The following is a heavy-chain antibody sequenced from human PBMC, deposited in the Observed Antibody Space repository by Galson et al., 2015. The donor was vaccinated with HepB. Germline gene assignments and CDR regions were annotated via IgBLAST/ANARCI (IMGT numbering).Heavy chain of an antibody. Sequence: SVKVSCKASGYTFTSYVISWVRQAPGQGLEWLGRIRGYNGHTNYAQNLQNKVTMTTDTSTSTAYLELRRLKSDDTAIYYCARGGTGSDYWGQGTLVTVSS. CDR3: ARGGTGSDY. J-gene: IGHJ4*02. CDR2: IRGYNGHT. CDR1: GYTFTSYV. V-gene: IGHV1-18*04. D-gene: IGHD6-19*01.